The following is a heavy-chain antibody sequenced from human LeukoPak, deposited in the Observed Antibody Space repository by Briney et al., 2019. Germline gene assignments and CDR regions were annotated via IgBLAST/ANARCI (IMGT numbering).Heavy chain of an antibody. CDR1: GYSFTRYW. V-gene: IGHV5-10-1*01. CDR3: ANDYSSNCYYGY. D-gene: IGHD6-19*01. Sequence: GEPLRISCKGSGYSFTRYWSSWVRQMPGKGLEWMGRIDPSDSYTNYSPSFQGHVTISVDKSISTAYLHWSSLKASDTAMYYCANDYSSNCYYGYWGQGALVTVSS. CDR2: IDPSDSYT. J-gene: IGHJ4*02.